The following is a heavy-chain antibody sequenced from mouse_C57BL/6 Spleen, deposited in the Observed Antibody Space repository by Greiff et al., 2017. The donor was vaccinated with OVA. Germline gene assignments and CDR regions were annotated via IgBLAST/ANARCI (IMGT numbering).Heavy chain of an antibody. CDR2: IYPRDGST. J-gene: IGHJ2*01. CDR1: GYTFTDHT. Sequence: VQLQQSDAELVKPGASVKISCKVSGYTFTDHTIHWMKQRPEQGLEWIGYIYPRDGSTKYNEKFKGKATLTADKSSSTAYMQLNSLTTEDSAIYYCARYRVGQYFDYWGQGTTLTVSS. CDR3: ARYRVGQYFDY. D-gene: IGHD3-3*01. V-gene: IGHV1-78*01.